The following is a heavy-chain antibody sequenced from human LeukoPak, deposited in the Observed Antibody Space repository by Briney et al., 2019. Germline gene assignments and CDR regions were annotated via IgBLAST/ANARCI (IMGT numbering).Heavy chain of an antibody. CDR2: ISVYSGNT. D-gene: IGHD2-8*01. Sequence: GASVKVSCTASGYTFSSYGISWVRQAPGQGLEWIGWISVYSGNTNYAQRLQGRVTMTTDTSTSTAYMELRSLRSDDTAVYYCARDANGVLGDYWGQGTLVTVSS. J-gene: IGHJ4*02. CDR3: ARDANGVLGDY. CDR1: GYTFSSYG. V-gene: IGHV1-18*01.